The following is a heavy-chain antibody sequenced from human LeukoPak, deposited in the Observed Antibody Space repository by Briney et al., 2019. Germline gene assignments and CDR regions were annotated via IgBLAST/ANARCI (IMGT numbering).Heavy chain of an antibody. D-gene: IGHD6-13*01. CDR2: ISDHGKSR. CDR1: GFIFTNYE. CDR3: ARARIAAPLLDY. J-gene: IGHJ4*02. V-gene: IGHV3-48*03. Sequence: GGSLRLSCAAPGFIFTNYEMNWVLQTPGKGLLRVSYISDHGKSRNYVDSVKGRFAISRDNAKNFLYLQMNSLRVEDTAVYFCARARIAAPLLDYWGQGSLVTVSS.